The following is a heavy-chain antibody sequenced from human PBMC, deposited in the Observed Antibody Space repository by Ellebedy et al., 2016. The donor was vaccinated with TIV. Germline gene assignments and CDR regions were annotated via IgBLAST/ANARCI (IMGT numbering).Heavy chain of an antibody. V-gene: IGHV3-7*01. Sequence: GESLKISCAASRFTFSSYWMSWVRQAPGKGLEWVANINQDGIEKYYVDSVKGRFTISRDNAKNSLYLQMSSLRVEDTAVFYCATDGSYGDYRAPTHAFQIWGRGTLVTVSS. CDR1: RFTFSSYW. CDR3: ATDGSYGDYRAPTHAFQI. CDR2: INQDGIEK. D-gene: IGHD4-17*01. J-gene: IGHJ3*02.